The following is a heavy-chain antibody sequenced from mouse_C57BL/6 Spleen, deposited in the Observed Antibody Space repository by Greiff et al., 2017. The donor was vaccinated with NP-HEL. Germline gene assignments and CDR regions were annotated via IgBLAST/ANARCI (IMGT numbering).Heavy chain of an antibody. Sequence: EVMLVESGGGLVKPGGSLKLSCAASGFTFSDYGMHWVRQAPEKGLEWVAYISSGSSTIYYADTVKGRFTISRDNAKNTLFLQMTSLRSEDTAVYYCARRYYGSSAYDMDNWDQVKSVTVAS. V-gene: IGHV5-17*01. D-gene: IGHD1-1*01. CDR3: ARRYYGSSAYDMDN. CDR2: ISSGSSTI. J-gene: IGHJ4*01. CDR1: GFTFSDYG.